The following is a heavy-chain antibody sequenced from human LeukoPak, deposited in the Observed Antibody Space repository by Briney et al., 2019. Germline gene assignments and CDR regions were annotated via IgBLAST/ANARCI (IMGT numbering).Heavy chain of an antibody. Sequence: ASVKVSCKASGGTFSSYAISWVRQAPGQGLEWMGGIIPIFGTANYAQKFQGRVTITTDESTSTAYMELSSLRSEDTAVYYCATDYVFGALGYWGQGTLVTVSS. J-gene: IGHJ4*02. CDR1: GGTFSSYA. CDR3: ATDYVFGALGY. CDR2: IIPIFGTA. D-gene: IGHD3-10*01. V-gene: IGHV1-69*05.